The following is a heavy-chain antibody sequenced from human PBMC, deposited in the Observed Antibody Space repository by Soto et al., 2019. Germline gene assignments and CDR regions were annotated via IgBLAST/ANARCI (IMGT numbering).Heavy chain of an antibody. V-gene: IGHV3-20*04. CDR1: GFTFDDYG. CDR3: VRDYNDQLDY. Sequence: GGSLRLSCAASGFTFDDYGMSWVRQAPGKGLEWISGTNWNGGSSGYADSVKGRFTISRDNGKNSLHLQMNSLRVEDTALYYCVRDYNDQLDYWGQGTPVTVSS. D-gene: IGHD1-1*01. J-gene: IGHJ4*02. CDR2: TNWNGGSS.